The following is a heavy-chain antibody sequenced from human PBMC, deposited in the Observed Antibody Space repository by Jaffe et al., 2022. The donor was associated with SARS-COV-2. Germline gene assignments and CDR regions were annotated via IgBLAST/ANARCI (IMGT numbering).Heavy chain of an antibody. CDR2: INSDGSTT. J-gene: IGHJ6*02. V-gene: IGHV3-74*01. D-gene: IGHD6-6*01. CDR1: GFTFSSYW. CDR3: GRGISAPDSYAVDV. Sequence: EVQLVESGGGLAQPGGSLRLSCVASGFTFSSYWMHWVRQGPGKGLVWVSRINSDGSTTNYADSVKGRFSISRDNAKKTLYLQMNSLRAEDTAVYYCGRGISAPDSYAVDVWGQGTTVTVSS.